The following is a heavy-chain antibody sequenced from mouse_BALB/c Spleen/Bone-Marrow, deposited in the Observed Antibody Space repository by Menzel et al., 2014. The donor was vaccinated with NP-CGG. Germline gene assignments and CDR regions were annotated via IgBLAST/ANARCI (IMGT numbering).Heavy chain of an antibody. CDR2: INPNNGGI. D-gene: IGHD2-3*01. CDR3: ARGDGYYVYAMDY. CDR1: GYTFTEYT. V-gene: IGHV1-22*01. Sequence: VQLQQSGPELVKPGASVKMSCKTSGYTFTEYTMHWVKQSHGKSLEWIGSINPNNGGINYNQKFKGKATLTVDKSSSTAYMELRSLTSEDSAVYYCARGDGYYVYAMDYWGQGTSVPVSS. J-gene: IGHJ4*01.